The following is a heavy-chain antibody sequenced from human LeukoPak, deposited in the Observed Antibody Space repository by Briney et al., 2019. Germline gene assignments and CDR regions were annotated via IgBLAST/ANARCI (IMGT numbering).Heavy chain of an antibody. CDR1: GNTFTGSY. Sequence: ASVKVSCKASGNTFTGSYMHWVRQAPGQGLEWMGWINPYSGGTSYAQKFQGRVTMTRDTSITTVYMELSRLRSDDTAVYYCARSCNSASCPLDYWGQGTLVTVSS. J-gene: IGHJ4*02. CDR2: INPYSGGT. V-gene: IGHV1-2*02. D-gene: IGHD2-2*01. CDR3: ARSCNSASCPLDY.